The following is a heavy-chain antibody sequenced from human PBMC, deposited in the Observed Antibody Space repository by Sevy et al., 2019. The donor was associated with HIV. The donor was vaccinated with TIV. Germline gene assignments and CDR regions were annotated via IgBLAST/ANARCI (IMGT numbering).Heavy chain of an antibody. CDR2: ISSGGSTI. J-gene: IGHJ3*02. CDR3: ARDMSAYTRNWNHEDSDAFDI. D-gene: IGHD1-1*01. V-gene: IGHV3-11*01. Sequence: GGSLRLSCAASGFTFSDYYMSWIRQAPGKGLEWVSYISSGGSTIYYADSVKGRFAISRDNAKNSLYLQMKSRRAEDTAVYYCARDMSAYTRNWNHEDSDAFDIWGQGTSVTVSS. CDR1: GFTFSDYY.